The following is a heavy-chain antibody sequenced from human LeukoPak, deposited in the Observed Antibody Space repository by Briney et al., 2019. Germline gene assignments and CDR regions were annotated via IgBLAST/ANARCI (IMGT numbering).Heavy chain of an antibody. J-gene: IGHJ6*02. D-gene: IGHD3-10*01. Sequence: QSGGSLRLSCATSGFTFSRYAMHWVRQAPGKGLEWVALISYDANIGSNKYYADSVKGRFTISRDNSKNTLYLQMNSLRAEDTAVYYCARSQEGDYVGSGSYPATYYYYYGLDVWGQGTTVTVSS. CDR2: ISYDANIGSNK. CDR1: GFTFSRYA. V-gene: IGHV3-30-3*01. CDR3: ARSQEGDYVGSGSYPATYYYYYGLDV.